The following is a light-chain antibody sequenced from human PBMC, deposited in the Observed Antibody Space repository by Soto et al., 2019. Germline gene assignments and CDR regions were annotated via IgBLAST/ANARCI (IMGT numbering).Light chain of an antibody. J-gene: IGLJ2*01. Sequence: QSVLTQPPSVSGAPGQRVTISCTGSSSNIGAGHDVHWYQHLPGTAPKLLIYGNNNRPSGVPDRLSGSKSGTSASLAITGLQAEDEADYYCQSFDSSLSVVFGGGTKLTVL. CDR1: SSNIGAGHD. CDR2: GNN. V-gene: IGLV1-40*01. CDR3: QSFDSSLSVV.